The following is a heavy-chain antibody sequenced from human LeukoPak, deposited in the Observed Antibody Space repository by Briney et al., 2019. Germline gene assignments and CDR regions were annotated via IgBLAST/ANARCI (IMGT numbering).Heavy chain of an antibody. CDR3: AGGPSIIFDY. CDR2: IYYKGNT. J-gene: IGHJ4*02. Sequence: SETLSLTCTVSGGSISSRSYYWGWIRQPPGKGLEWIGSIYYKGNTYLNPSLKSRVTISEDTSKNQFSLKLNSVTAADTAVYYCAGGPSIIFDYWGQGTLVTVSS. V-gene: IGHV4-39*07. CDR1: GGSISSRSYY. D-gene: IGHD2/OR15-2a*01.